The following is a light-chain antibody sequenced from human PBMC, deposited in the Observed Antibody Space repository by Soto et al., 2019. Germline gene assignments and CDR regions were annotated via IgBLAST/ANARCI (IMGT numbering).Light chain of an antibody. J-gene: IGLJ1*01. CDR2: EVR. CDR1: SSDVGGYNY. V-gene: IGLV2-14*01. CDR3: SSYTSDWGV. Sequence: QSALTQPASVSGSPGQSITISCTGTSSDVGGYNYVSWYQQHPGKAPKLIIYEVRTRPSGVSDRFSGSKSGNTASLTISGLQAEDEADYYCSSYTSDWGVFGTGTKVTVL.